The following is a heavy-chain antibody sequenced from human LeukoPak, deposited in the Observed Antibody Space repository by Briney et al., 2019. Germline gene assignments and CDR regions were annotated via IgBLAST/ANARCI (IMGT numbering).Heavy chain of an antibody. CDR3: ARHQGSSWHLNY. Sequence: SETLSLTCTVSGGSISSYYWSWIRQPPGKGLKWIGYISYSGSTNYNPSLKSRLTISVATSRSQFSLKLSSVTAADTAVYYCARHQGSSWHLNYWGQGTLVTVSS. CDR1: GGSISSYY. V-gene: IGHV4-59*08. CDR2: ISYSGST. J-gene: IGHJ4*02. D-gene: IGHD6-13*01.